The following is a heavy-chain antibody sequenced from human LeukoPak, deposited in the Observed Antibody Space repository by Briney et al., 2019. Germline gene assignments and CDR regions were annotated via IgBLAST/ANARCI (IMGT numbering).Heavy chain of an antibody. CDR3: ARDSHGRRVAVAGPLSY. CDR1: GFTFSSYA. Sequence: GGSLRLSCAASGFTFSSYAMHWVRQAPGKGLEWVAVISYDGSNKYYADSVKGRFTISRDNSKNTLYLQMNSLRAEDTAVYYCARDSHGRRVAVAGPLSYWGQGTLVTVSS. V-gene: IGHV3-30*04. J-gene: IGHJ4*02. D-gene: IGHD6-19*01. CDR2: ISYDGSNK.